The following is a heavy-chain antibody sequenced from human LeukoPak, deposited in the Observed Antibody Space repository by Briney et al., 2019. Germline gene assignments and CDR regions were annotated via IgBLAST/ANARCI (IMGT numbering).Heavy chain of an antibody. CDR3: ARFADYYYMDV. J-gene: IGHJ6*03. V-gene: IGHV3-7*01. Sequence: PGGSLRLSCAASGFTFSNYWMSWVRQAPGKGLEWVANIKQDGSEKYYVDSVKGRFTISRDNAKNSLYLQMNSLRAEDTAVYYCARFADYYYMDVWGKGTTVIVSS. CDR2: IKQDGSEK. CDR1: GFTFSNYW.